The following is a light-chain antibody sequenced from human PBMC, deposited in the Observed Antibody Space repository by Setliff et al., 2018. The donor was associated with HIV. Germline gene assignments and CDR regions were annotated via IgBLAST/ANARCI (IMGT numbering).Light chain of an antibody. CDR1: SSNIGNNY. V-gene: IGLV1-51*02. J-gene: IGLJ3*02. Sequence: VLTQPPSVSAAPGQKVTISCSGSSSNIGNNYISWYQQLAGTAPKLLIYENNKRPSGTPDRFSGSKSGTSATLGIAGLQTGDEADYYCGTWDSSLSAPVFGGGT. CDR2: ENN. CDR3: GTWDSSLSAPV.